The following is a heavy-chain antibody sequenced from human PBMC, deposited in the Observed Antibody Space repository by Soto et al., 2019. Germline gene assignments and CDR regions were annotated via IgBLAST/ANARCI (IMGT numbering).Heavy chain of an antibody. CDR2: IKTYNGMT. D-gene: IGHD5-12*01. CDR1: GYTFINYH. Sequence: QVQLVQSGGEVMKPGASVTVSCKASGYTFINYHITWVRQAPGQGLDWMAWIKTYNGMTDYAQRLQGRVTMTRDTPTSTAYMELRNLGSDDTAVYFCAKSPRGEMATDWGQGTLVTVSS. J-gene: IGHJ4*02. CDR3: AKSPRGEMATD. V-gene: IGHV1-18*01.